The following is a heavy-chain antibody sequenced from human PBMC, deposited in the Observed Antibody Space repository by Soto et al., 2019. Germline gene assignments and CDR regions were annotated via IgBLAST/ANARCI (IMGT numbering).Heavy chain of an antibody. V-gene: IGHV1-8*01. CDR3: ARPYGDSTSCYTDWFDP. J-gene: IGHJ5*02. CDR2: VNPKSGNT. D-gene: IGHD2-2*02. CDR1: GYSFSTYD. Sequence: QVQLVQSGAEVKKPGASVKVSCKASGYSFSTYDINWVRQAAGQGLEWMGWVNPKSGNTDYAQRFRGRVTMTSNTSISTAYMELSALTPEDTAVYYCARPYGDSTSCYTDWFDPWGQGTLVTVSS.